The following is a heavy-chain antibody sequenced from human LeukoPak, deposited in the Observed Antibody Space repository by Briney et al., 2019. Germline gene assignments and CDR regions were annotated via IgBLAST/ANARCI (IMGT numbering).Heavy chain of an antibody. J-gene: IGHJ4*02. CDR2: ISGSGGST. CDR3: ARAGGYASSWAY. D-gene: IGHD5-12*01. V-gene: IGHV3-23*01. CDR1: GFTFSSYA. Sequence: PGGSLRLSCAASGFTFSSYAMSWVRQAPGKGLEWVSAISGSGGSTYYADSVKGRFTISRDNAKNSLELQMNSLRDEDTAVYYCARAGGYASSWAYWGQGTLVTVSS.